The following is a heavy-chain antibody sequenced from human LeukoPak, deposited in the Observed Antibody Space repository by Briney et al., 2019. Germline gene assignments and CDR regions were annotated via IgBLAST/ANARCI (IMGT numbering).Heavy chain of an antibody. V-gene: IGHV1-18*01. Sequence: ASVKVFCKASGYSFTSYGITWVRQAPGQGLEWMGWICVNSGDPNYAQKLAGRATMTQDTSTRTAYMEVRSKRFDDTDVYYCARVGKGRSLYAGAPLSMDVWGQGTTVIVS. CDR1: GYSFTSYG. D-gene: IGHD2-8*01. CDR3: ARVGKGRSLYAGAPLSMDV. CDR2: ICVNSGDP. J-gene: IGHJ6*02.